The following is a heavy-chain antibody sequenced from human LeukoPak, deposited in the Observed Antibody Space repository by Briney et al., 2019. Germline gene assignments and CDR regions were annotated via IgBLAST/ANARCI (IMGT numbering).Heavy chain of an antibody. Sequence: SETLSLTCTVSGNSISSGDNYWSWIRQPAGKGLEWIGSIYHSGSTYYNPSLKSRVTISVDTSKNQFSLKLSSVTAADTAVYYCARVLKGRAPFDYWGQGTLVTVSS. CDR2: IYHSGST. J-gene: IGHJ4*02. CDR1: GNSISSGDNY. V-gene: IGHV4-38-2*02. CDR3: ARVLKGRAPFDY.